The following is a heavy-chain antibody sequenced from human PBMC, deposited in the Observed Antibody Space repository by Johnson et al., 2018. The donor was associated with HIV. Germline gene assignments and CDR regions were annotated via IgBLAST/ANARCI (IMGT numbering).Heavy chain of an antibody. CDR3: ARVQSLQWELLDGDAFDI. CDR1: GFTFSIYW. J-gene: IGHJ3*02. D-gene: IGHD1-26*01. CDR2: IKQDAREK. V-gene: IGHV3-7*01. Sequence: MLLVESGGGLVQPGGSLRLSCAASGFTFSIYWMRWVRQAPGKGLEWVANIKQDAREKYYVDSVKGRFTISRDNAKNSLYLQMNSLRAEDTAVYYCARVQSLQWELLDGDAFDIWGQGTMVTVSS.